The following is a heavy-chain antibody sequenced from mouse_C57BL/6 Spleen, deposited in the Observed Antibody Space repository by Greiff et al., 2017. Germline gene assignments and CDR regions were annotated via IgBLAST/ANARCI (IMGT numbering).Heavy chain of an antibody. V-gene: IGHV1-55*01. CDR2: IYPGCGST. D-gene: IGHD2-14*01. CDR1: GYTFTSYW. CDR3: ARGKYRNYAMDY. Sequence: QVQLKQPGAELVKPGASVKMSCKASGYTFTSYWITWVKQRPGQGLEWIGDIYPGCGSTNYNEKFKSNATLNVDTSSITAYMQLSSLTSEDSAVYYTARGKYRNYAMDYWHQGTSGTVAS. J-gene: IGHJ4*01.